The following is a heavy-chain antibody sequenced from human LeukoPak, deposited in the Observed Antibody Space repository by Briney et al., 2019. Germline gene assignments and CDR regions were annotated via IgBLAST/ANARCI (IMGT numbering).Heavy chain of an antibody. J-gene: IGHJ4*02. CDR1: GFTFVSHA. CDR2: IRASDGST. CDR3: TRGSNSGSFRPDF. Sequence: PGGSLRPSCAASGFTFVSHAMSWVRQAPGKGLEWVSGIRASDGSTYYADSVKGRFTSSRDNSKNTLYLQMNSLRAEDTAVYYCTRGSNSGSFRPDFWGQGTLVTVSS. D-gene: IGHD1-26*01. V-gene: IGHV3-23*01.